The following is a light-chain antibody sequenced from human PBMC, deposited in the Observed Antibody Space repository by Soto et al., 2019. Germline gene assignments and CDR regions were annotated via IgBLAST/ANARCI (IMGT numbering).Light chain of an antibody. CDR1: QSISSSY. Sequence: EIVLTQSPGTLSLSPGERATLSCRASQSISSSYLAWYQQKPGQAPRLLIDGTSNRATGIPDRFSGSGSGTDFTLTISRLEPEDFAVYYCQQYGGSPLYTFGQGTKLEIK. CDR3: QQYGGSPLYT. J-gene: IGKJ2*01. V-gene: IGKV3-20*01. CDR2: GTS.